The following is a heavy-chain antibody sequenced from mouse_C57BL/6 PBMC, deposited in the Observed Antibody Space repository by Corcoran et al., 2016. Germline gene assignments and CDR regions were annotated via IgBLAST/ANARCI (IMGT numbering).Heavy chain of an antibody. CDR2: ILPGSGIT. CDR1: GYTFTGYW. D-gene: IGHD2-5*01. CDR3: ARNSNWYFEF. J-gene: IGHJ1*03. Sequence: QVQLQQSGAELMKPGTSVKLSCKATGYTFTGYWIEWVKQRPGHGLEWIGEILPGSGITNYNENFKGKATFTADTSSNTAYMQPSSLTTEDSAIYYCARNSNWYFEFWGTGTTVTVSS. V-gene: IGHV1-9*01.